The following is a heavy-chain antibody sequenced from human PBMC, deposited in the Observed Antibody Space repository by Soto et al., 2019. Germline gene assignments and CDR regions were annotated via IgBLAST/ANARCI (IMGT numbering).Heavy chain of an antibody. CDR1: GGTFSSYA. V-gene: IGHV1-69*13. Sequence: ASVKVSCKASGGTFSSYAISWVRQAPGQGLEWMGGIIPIFGTANYAQKFQGRVTITADESTSTAYMELSSLRSEDTAVYYCARGVDGFDYDSSGYYYPLCNWFDPRGQGTPVTVSS. D-gene: IGHD3-22*01. CDR2: IIPIFGTA. J-gene: IGHJ5*02. CDR3: ARGVDGFDYDSSGYYYPLCNWFDP.